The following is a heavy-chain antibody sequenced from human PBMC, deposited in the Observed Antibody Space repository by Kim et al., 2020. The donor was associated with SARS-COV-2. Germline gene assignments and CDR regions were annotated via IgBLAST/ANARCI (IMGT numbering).Heavy chain of an antibody. CDR2: ISGSGGST. J-gene: IGHJ4*02. CDR3: ANVYVLRFLEWLLPFDY. Sequence: GGSLRLSCAASGFTFSSYAMSWVRQAPGKGLEWVSAISGSGGSTYYADSVKGRFTISRDNSKNTLYLQMNSLRAEDTAVYYCANVYVLRFLEWLLPFDYWGQGTLVTVSS. D-gene: IGHD3-3*01. CDR1: GFTFSSYA. V-gene: IGHV3-23*01.